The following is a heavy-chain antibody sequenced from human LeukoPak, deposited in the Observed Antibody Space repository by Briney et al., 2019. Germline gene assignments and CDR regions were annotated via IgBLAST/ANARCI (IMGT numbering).Heavy chain of an antibody. V-gene: IGHV3-30*18. CDR3: AKGRANNGSPEFDY. D-gene: IGHD3-10*01. CDR2: ISFDGSNK. CDR1: GFTFSTYG. J-gene: IGHJ4*02. Sequence: GTSLRLSCAASGFTFSTYGMHWVRQAPGKGLEWVAVISFDGSNKYFADSVKGRFTISRDNSKNTLYLQMNGLRAEDTAVYYCAKGRANNGSPEFDYWGQGTLVTVSS.